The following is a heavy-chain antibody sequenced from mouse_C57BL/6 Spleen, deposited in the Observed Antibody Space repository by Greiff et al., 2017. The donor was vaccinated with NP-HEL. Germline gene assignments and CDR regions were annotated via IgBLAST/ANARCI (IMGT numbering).Heavy chain of an antibody. J-gene: IGHJ2*01. D-gene: IGHD2-4*01. V-gene: IGHV5-6*02. CDR2: ISSGGSYT. CDR3: ARHGDDYDAPDY. Sequence: DVKLQESGGDLVKPGGSLKLSCAASGFTFSSYGMSWVRQTPDKRLEWVATISSGGSYTYYPDSVKGRFTISRDNAKNTLYLQMSSLKSEDTAMYYCARHGDDYDAPDYWGQGTTLTVSS. CDR1: GFTFSSYG.